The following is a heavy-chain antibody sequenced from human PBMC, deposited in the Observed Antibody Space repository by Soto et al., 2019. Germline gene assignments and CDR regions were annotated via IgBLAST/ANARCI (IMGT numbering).Heavy chain of an antibody. J-gene: IGHJ4*02. CDR2: ISASDGSS. Sequence: ASVKVSCKASGYAFSFGFSWVRQAPGQCLEWMGWISASDGSSNSAQKFRGRISMTTDTSTNTAYMELLSLTSDDTAVYFCATYYFGSGSYYRFDNWGQGTLVTVSS. CDR3: ATYYFGSGSYYRFDN. V-gene: IGHV1-18*01. D-gene: IGHD3-10*01. CDR1: GYAFSFG.